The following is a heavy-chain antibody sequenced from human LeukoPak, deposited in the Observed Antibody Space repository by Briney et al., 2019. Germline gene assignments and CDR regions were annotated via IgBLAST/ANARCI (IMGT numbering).Heavy chain of an antibody. CDR2: IIPIFGTA. Sequence: SVKVSCTASGGTFSSYAISWVRQAPAPGLEWMGGIIPIFGTANYAQELQGRVTITAYESTSTAYVELSSLRSEDTAVCYCARWVGYSYVSCFDYWGQGTLVSVSS. D-gene: IGHD5-18*01. J-gene: IGHJ4*02. V-gene: IGHV1-69*01. CDR1: GGTFSSYA. CDR3: ARWVGYSYVSCFDY.